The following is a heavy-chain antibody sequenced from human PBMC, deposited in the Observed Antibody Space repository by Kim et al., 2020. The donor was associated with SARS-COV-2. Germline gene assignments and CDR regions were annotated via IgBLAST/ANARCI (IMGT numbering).Heavy chain of an antibody. D-gene: IGHD3-3*01. V-gene: IGHV1-46*01. CDR3: AREARITIFGVVIKGDRFDP. CDR1: GYTFTSYY. CDR2: INPSGGRT. J-gene: IGHJ5*02. Sequence: ASVKVSCKASGYTFTSYYMHWVRQAPGQGLEWMGIINPSGGRTRYAQKFQGRVTMTRDTSTSTVYMELSSLRSEDTAVYYCAREARITIFGVVIKGDRFDPWGQGTLVTVSS.